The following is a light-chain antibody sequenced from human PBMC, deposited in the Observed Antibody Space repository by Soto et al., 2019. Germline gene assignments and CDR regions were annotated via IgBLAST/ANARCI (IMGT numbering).Light chain of an antibody. J-gene: IGLJ1*01. V-gene: IGLV2-11*01. CDR1: SSDVGRYDY. CDR3: CSYGGSYV. Sequence: QSALTQPRSVSASPGQSVTISCTGTSSDVGRYDYVSWYQQQPGKAPKVLIYDVSQRPSGVPDRFSGSTSGNTASLTISGLQAEDEADYYCCSYGGSYVFGTGTKVTVL. CDR2: DVS.